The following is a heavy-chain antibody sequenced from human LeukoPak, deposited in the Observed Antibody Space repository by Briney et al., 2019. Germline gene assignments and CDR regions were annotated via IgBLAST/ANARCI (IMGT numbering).Heavy chain of an antibody. J-gene: IGHJ5*02. CDR1: GYTFKSYG. D-gene: IGHD2-15*01. CDR2: ISTYNGNT. CDR3: ARDLGCCSGGSCYRNWFDP. Sequence: GASVTVSCKASGYTFKSYGISWVRQAPGQGLEWMGWISTYNGNTNYEQKLRGRVTMTTDTSTTTVYMELRSLRSDDTAVYYCARDLGCCSGGSCYRNWFDPWGQGTLVSVSS. V-gene: IGHV1-18*01.